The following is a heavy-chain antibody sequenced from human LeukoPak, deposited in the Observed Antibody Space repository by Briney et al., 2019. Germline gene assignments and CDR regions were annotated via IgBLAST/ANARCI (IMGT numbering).Heavy chain of an antibody. D-gene: IGHD3-3*01. CDR3: ARGGGGSALRFLEWFPESDAFDI. CDR2: IYPGDSDT. J-gene: IGHJ3*02. V-gene: IGHV5-51*01. Sequence: GESLKISCKGSGYSFTSYWIGWVRQMPGKGLEWMGIIYPGDSDTRYSPSFQGQVTISADKSISTAYLQWSSLKASDTAMYYCARGGGGSALRFLEWFPESDAFDIWGQGTMVTVSS. CDR1: GYSFTSYW.